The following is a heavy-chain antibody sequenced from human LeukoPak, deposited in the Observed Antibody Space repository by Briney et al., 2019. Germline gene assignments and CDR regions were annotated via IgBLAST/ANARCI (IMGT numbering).Heavy chain of an antibody. J-gene: IGHJ4*02. CDR3: ARDVESRITMVRGVPTYYFDY. D-gene: IGHD3-10*01. CDR1: GYTFTGYY. V-gene: IGHV1-2*02. CDR2: INPNSGGT. Sequence: ASVKVSCKASGYTFTGYYMHWVRQAPGQGLEWMGWINPNSGGTNYAQKFQGRVTMTRDTSISTAYMELSRLRSDDTAVYYCARDVESRITMVRGVPTYYFDYWGQGTLVTVSS.